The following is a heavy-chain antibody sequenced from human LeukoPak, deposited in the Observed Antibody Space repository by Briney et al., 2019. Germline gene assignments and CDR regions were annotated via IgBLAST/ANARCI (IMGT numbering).Heavy chain of an antibody. J-gene: IGHJ4*02. D-gene: IGHD3-22*01. V-gene: IGHV3-30*02. Sequence: PGGSLRLSCAASGLTFSSNGMYWVRQAPGKGLEWVAFIRYDGSNEYYADSVKGRFTISRDNFKNTVDLQMNSLRAEDTAVYYCAKDHSDGRGYFSYFDYWGQGTLVTVSS. CDR3: AKDHSDGRGYFSYFDY. CDR2: IRYDGSNE. CDR1: GLTFSSNG.